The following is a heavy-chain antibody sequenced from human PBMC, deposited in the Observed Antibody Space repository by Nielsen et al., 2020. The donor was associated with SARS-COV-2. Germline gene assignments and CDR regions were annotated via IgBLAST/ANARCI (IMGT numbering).Heavy chain of an antibody. CDR2: ISNSNRYT. Sequence: GESLKISCAASGFNFSNYFMAWIRQVPGKGLHSVSYISNSNRYTKYADSVKGRFTISRDNSKNTPYLQMNSLRAEDTAVYYCARGNGWGSYFDYWGQGTLVTVSS. CDR3: ARGNGWGSYFDY. D-gene: IGHD7-27*01. CDR1: GFNFSNYF. J-gene: IGHJ4*02. V-gene: IGHV3-11*06.